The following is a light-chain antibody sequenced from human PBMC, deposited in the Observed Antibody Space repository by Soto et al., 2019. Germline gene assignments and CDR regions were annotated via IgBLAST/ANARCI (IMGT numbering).Light chain of an antibody. Sequence: DIQMAQSPSSLSASIGDRVTITCRASQGISEYLAWYQQRPGNAPNLLIYGASILQSGVPSRFSGSGSGTHFTLTNSSLQPEDVATYYCHSYNSIPRTFGQGTTVEI. CDR2: GAS. CDR1: QGISEY. J-gene: IGKJ1*01. CDR3: HSYNSIPRT. V-gene: IGKV1-27*01.